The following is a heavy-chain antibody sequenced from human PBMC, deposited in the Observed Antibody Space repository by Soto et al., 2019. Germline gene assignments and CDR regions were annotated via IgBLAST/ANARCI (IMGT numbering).Heavy chain of an antibody. CDR1: GFTFSDYY. D-gene: IGHD3-10*01. CDR3: ASDPYYYASGF. V-gene: IGHV3-11*01. Sequence: QVQLVESGGGLVKPGGSLRLSCAASGFTFSDYYMSWIRQAPGKGLEWVSKISGDATITYYADSVKGRFTVSRDNAKKSLYLQMNSLRAEDTAVYYCASDPYYYASGFWGQGTLVTVSS. CDR2: ISGDATIT. J-gene: IGHJ4*02.